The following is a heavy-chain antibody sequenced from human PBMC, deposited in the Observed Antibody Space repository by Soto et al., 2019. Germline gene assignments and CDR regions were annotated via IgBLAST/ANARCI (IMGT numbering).Heavy chain of an antibody. CDR1: GGSISSGDYY. CDR3: ARSPVLLWFGGPNYYYGMDV. Sequence: SETLSLTCTVSGGSISSGDYYWSWIRQPPGKGLEWIGYIYYSGSTYYNPSLKSRVTISVDTSKNQFSLKLSSVTAADTAVYYCARSPVLLWFGGPNYYYGMDVWGQGTTVTVSS. J-gene: IGHJ6*02. V-gene: IGHV4-30-4*01. D-gene: IGHD3-10*01. CDR2: IYYSGST.